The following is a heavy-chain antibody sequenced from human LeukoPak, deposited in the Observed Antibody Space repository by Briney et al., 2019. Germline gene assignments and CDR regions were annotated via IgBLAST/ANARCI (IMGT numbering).Heavy chain of an antibody. CDR2: IYTSGST. V-gene: IGHV4-4*09. CDR3: ARVNYDILTGYYRYYYYYMDV. CDR1: VGSFSSYY. D-gene: IGHD3-9*01. J-gene: IGHJ6*03. Sequence: SETLSLTCAVYVGSFSSYYWSWIRQPPGKGLEWIGYIYTSGSTNYNPSLKSRVTISVDTSKNQFSLKLSSVTAADTAVYYCARVNYDILTGYYRYYYYYMDVWGKGTTVTVSS.